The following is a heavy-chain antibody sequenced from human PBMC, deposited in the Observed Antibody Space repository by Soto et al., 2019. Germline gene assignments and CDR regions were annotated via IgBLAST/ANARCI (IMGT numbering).Heavy chain of an antibody. J-gene: IGHJ4*02. CDR2: IWYDGSNK. Sequence: QVQLVESGGGVVQPGRSLRLSCAASGFTFSSYGMHWVRQAPGKGLEWVAVIWYDGSNKYYADSVKGRFTISRDNSKNTLYLQMNSLRAEDTAVYYCARGPQDWYAGHFDYWGQGTLVTVSS. CDR3: ARGPQDWYAGHFDY. CDR1: GFTFSSYG. V-gene: IGHV3-33*01. D-gene: IGHD3-9*01.